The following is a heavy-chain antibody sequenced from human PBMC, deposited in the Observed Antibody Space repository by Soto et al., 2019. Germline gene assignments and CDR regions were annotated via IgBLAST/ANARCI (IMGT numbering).Heavy chain of an antibody. D-gene: IGHD6-6*01. J-gene: IGHJ4*02. CDR3: AKDRLRYSSSDSLDY. CDR2: ISGSGGST. V-gene: IGHV3-23*01. Sequence: GGSLRLSCAASEFTFSSDAMSLVRQTPGEGLEWVSAISGSGGSTYYADSVKGRFTISRDNSKNTLYLQMNSLRAEDTAVYYCAKDRLRYSSSDSLDYWGQGTLVTVSS. CDR1: EFTFSSDA.